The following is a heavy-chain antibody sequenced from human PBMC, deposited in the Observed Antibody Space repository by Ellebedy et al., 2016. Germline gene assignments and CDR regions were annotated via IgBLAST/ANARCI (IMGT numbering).Heavy chain of an antibody. Sequence: ASVKVSCKASEYTFTTNFFHWVRQAPGEGLEWMGVIKPSGGSTVYAQKLQGRLSMTKATSTSTVYMELTSLTLDDTAVYFCAGGYSYGPSDYWGQGTLVTVSS. CDR2: IKPSGGST. V-gene: IGHV1-46*04. CDR3: AGGYSYGPSDY. D-gene: IGHD5-18*01. CDR1: EYTFTTNF. J-gene: IGHJ4*02.